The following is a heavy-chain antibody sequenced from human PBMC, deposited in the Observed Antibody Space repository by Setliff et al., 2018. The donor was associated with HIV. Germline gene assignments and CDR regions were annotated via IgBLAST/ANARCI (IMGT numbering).Heavy chain of an antibody. V-gene: IGHV4-4*07. CDR2: IYISGST. CDR1: GGSISSYY. CDR3: ARDRSSGWSKAWFDT. D-gene: IGHD6-19*01. Sequence: PSETLSFTCTVSGGSISSYYWSWIRQPAGKGLEWIGHIYISGSTNYNPSFNSRVTMSVDTSKNQFSLRLTSVTAADTAMYHCARDRSSGWSKAWFDTWGQGILVTVSS. J-gene: IGHJ5*02.